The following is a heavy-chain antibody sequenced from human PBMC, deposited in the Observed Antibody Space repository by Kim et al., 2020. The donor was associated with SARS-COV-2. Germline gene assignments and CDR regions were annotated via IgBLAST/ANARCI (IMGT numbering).Heavy chain of an antibody. J-gene: IGHJ4*02. CDR2: ISAYNGNT. D-gene: IGHD2-2*01. V-gene: IGHV1-18*01. CDR1: GYTFTSYG. CDR3: ARGIVVVPAAMRGYFDY. Sequence: ASVKVSCKASGYTFTSYGISWVRQAPGQGLEWMGWISAYNGNTNYAQKLQGRVTMTTDTSTSTAYMELRSLRSDDTAVYYCARGIVVVPAAMRGYFDYWGQGTLVTVSS.